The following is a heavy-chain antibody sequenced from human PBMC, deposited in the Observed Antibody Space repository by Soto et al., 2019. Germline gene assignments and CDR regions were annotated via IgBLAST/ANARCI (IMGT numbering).Heavy chain of an antibody. V-gene: IGHV3-43*01. CDR1: GFKFGDYT. CDR2: VNWDGSST. D-gene: IGHD2-2*01. Sequence: PGGSLRLSCAASGFKFGDYTMRWVRQAPGKGLEWVSLVNWDGSSTSYTDSVEGRFTISRDNSENSLYLQMNSLRHDDTALYHCVKDMSSNSLSDGMDVWGQGTTVTVSS. J-gene: IGHJ6*02. CDR3: VKDMSSNSLSDGMDV.